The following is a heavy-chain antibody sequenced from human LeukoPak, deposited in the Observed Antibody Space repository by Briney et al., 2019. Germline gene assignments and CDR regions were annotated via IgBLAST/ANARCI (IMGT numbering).Heavy chain of an antibody. CDR1: GFSFSSYA. CDR2: IKQDGSEK. CDR3: AREVPLRFLEWLFGMDV. Sequence: GGSLRLSCAASGFSFSSYAMHWVRQAPGKGLEWVANIKQDGSEKYYVDSVKGRFTISRDNAKNSLYLQMNSLRAEDTAVYYCAREVPLRFLEWLFGMDVWGQGTTVTVSS. D-gene: IGHD3-3*01. V-gene: IGHV3-7*01. J-gene: IGHJ6*02.